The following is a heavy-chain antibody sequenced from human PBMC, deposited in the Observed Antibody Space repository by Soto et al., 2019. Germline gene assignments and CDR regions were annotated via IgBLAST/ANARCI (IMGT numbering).Heavy chain of an antibody. CDR2: INPSGGST. Sequence: ASVKVSCKASGYTVPSSYMHWVRQAPGQGLEWMGIINPSGGSTSYAQKFQGRVTMTRDTSTSTVYMELSSLRSEDTAVYYCARNPSVTYYDILTGYPDYWGQGTLVTSPQ. CDR3: ARNPSVTYYDILTGYPDY. D-gene: IGHD3-9*01. V-gene: IGHV1-46*03. J-gene: IGHJ4*02. CDR1: GYTVPSSY.